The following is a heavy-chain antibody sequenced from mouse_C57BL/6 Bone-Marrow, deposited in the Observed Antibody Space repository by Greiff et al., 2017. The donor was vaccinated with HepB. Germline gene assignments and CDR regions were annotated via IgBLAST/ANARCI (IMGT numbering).Heavy chain of an antibody. D-gene: IGHD1-1*01. Sequence: EVKLMESGGGLVKPGGSLKLSCAASGFTFSDYGMHWVRQAPEKGLEWVAYISSGSSTIYYADTVKGRFTISRDNAKNTLFLQMTSLRSEDTAMYYCARYYGSSYLAWFAYWGQGTLVTVSA. CDR3: ARYYGSSYLAWFAY. V-gene: IGHV5-17*01. CDR1: GFTFSDYG. J-gene: IGHJ3*01. CDR2: ISSGSSTI.